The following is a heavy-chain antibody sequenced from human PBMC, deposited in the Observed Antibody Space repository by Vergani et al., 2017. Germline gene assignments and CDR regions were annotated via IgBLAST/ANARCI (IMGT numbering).Heavy chain of an antibody. D-gene: IGHD3-10*01. J-gene: IGHJ5*02. CDR2: INTNTGNP. V-gene: IGHV7-4-1*02. Sequence: QVQLVQSGSELKKPGASVKVSCKASGYTFTSYAVNWERQAPGQGLEWMGWINTNTGNPTYAQGFTGRFVFSSVTSVSTAYLQISSLKAEDTAVYYCARGTLWFGTTNFGFDPWGQGTLVTVSS. CDR3: ARGTLWFGTTNFGFDP. CDR1: GYTFTSYA.